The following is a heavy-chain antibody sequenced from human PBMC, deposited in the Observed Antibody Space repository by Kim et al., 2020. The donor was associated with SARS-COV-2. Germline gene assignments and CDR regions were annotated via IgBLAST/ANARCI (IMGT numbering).Heavy chain of an antibody. Sequence: GGSLRLSCAASGFTFSSYWMSWVRQAPGKGLEWVANIKQDGSEKYYVDSVKGRFTISRDNAKNSLYLQMNSLRAEDTAVYYCARAGLHPRYYYYYGMDVWGQGTTVTVSS. V-gene: IGHV3-7*03. CDR2: IKQDGSEK. D-gene: IGHD4-4*01. CDR3: ARAGLHPRYYYYYGMDV. J-gene: IGHJ6*02. CDR1: GFTFSSYW.